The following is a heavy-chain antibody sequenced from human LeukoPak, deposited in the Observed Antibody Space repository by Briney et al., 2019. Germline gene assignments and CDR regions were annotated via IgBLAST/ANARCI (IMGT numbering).Heavy chain of an antibody. CDR1: GGSISSYY. J-gene: IGHJ6*03. Sequence: SETLSLTCTVSGGSISSYYWSWIRQPPGKGLEWIGNIYYSGSTNYNSSLKSRVTISVDTSKNQFSLKLSSVTAADTAVYYCTRGSIAYYYMDVWGKGTTVTISS. D-gene: IGHD3-22*01. V-gene: IGHV4-59*01. CDR3: TRGSIAYYYMDV. CDR2: IYYSGST.